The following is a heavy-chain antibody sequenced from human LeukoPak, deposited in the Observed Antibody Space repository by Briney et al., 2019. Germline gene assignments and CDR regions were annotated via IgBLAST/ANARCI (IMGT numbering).Heavy chain of an antibody. CDR3: ARDAAVADYYFGY. CDR1: GFTFSSYG. CDR2: IWYDGSNK. V-gene: IGHV3-33*01. Sequence: PGRSLRLSCAASGFTFSSYGMHWVRQAPGKGLEWVAVIWYDGSNKYYADSVKGRFTISRDNSKNTLYLQMNSLRAEDTAVYYCARDAAVADYYFGYWGQGTLVTVSS. D-gene: IGHD6-19*01. J-gene: IGHJ4*02.